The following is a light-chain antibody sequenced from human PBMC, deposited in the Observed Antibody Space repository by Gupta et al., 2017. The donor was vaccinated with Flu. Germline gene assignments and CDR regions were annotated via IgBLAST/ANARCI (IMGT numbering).Light chain of an antibody. V-gene: IGKV1-5*03. CDR1: QTISSW. J-gene: IGKJ1*01. CDR3: QQYSTYPRT. CDR2: KAS. Sequence: DIQMTQSPSTLSAYVGDRVTITCRASQTISSWLAWYQQKPGKAPNVLIYKASNLESGVPSRFSGSGSGTEFTLNISSLQPDDCATYYCQQYSTYPRTFGQGTKVEI.